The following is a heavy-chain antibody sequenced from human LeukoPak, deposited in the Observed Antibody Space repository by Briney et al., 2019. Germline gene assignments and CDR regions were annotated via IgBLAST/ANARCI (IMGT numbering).Heavy chain of an antibody. J-gene: IGHJ6*02. CDR1: GFTFSSYS. D-gene: IGHD4-17*01. CDR2: ISSSSTI. CDR3: ARPTYGDYGMDV. V-gene: IGHV3-48*02. Sequence: GGSLRLSCAASGFTFSSYSMNWVRQAPGKGLEWVSYISSSSTIYYTDSVKGRFTISRDNAKNSLYLQMNSLRDEDTAVYYCARPTYGDYGMDVWGQGTTVTVSS.